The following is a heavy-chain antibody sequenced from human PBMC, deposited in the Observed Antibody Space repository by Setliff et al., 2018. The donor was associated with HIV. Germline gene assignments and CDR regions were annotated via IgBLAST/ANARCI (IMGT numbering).Heavy chain of an antibody. D-gene: IGHD3-10*01. CDR2: ISGSGGST. J-gene: IGHJ6*03. V-gene: IGHV3-23*01. Sequence: GGSLRLSCSASGFAFSSYAMSWVRQAPGKGLEWVSGISGSGGSTYYGGSVKGRFTISRDNSKNTLYLQMNSLRAEDTVVYYCAKGNRITMVRGADHYMDVWGKGTTVTVSS. CDR3: AKGNRITMVRGADHYMDV. CDR1: GFAFSSYA.